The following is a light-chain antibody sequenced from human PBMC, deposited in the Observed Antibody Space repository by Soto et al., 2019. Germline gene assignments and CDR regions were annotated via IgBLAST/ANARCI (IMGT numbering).Light chain of an antibody. CDR2: GAS. J-gene: IGKJ5*01. CDR3: QQYNSWPRIT. CDR1: QSVSSN. V-gene: IGKV3D-15*01. Sequence: EIVMTQSPATLSVSPGERATLSCRASQSVSSNLAWYQQKPGQAPGLLIYGASIRATGIPDRFSGSGSGTEFTLTISGLQSEDFAVYYCQQYNSWPRITFGQGTRLEIK.